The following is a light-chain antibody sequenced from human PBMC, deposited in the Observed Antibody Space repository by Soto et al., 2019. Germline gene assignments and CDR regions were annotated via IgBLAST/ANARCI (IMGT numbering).Light chain of an antibody. J-gene: IGLJ1*01. CDR3: QSYDSILSYV. CDR1: SSNIGAGYD. V-gene: IGLV1-40*01. Sequence: QSVLTQPPSVSGAPGQRVTISCTGSSSNIGAGYDVHWYQQLPGTAPKLLIYGNSNRPSGVPDRFSGSKSGTSASLAITGLQAEDGADYYCQSYDSILSYVFGTGTNVTVL. CDR2: GNS.